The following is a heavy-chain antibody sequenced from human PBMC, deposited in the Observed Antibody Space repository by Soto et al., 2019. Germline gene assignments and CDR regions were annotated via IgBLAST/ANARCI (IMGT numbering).Heavy chain of an antibody. CDR2: INPSGGST. V-gene: IGHV1-46*03. J-gene: IGHJ4*02. D-gene: IGHD1-20*01. CDR1: GSTFTHYY. CDR3: DRESLDNWNDENLDY. Sequence: ASVDGSFTSSGSTFTHYYMHCLRTAKRPVLEWMGIINPSGGSTSYAQKFQGRVTMTRDTSTSTVYMELSSLRSEDTAVYFCDRESLDNWNDENLDYRGQGTRVTVSS.